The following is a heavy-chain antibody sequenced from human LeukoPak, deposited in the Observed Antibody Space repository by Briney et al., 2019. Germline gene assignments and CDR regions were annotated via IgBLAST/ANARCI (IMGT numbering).Heavy chain of an antibody. D-gene: IGHD1-26*01. CDR1: GFTFSSYA. J-gene: IGHJ4*02. V-gene: IGHV3-30*07. CDR3: ATRGSYYHDLDY. Sequence: GGSLRLSCAASGFTFSSYAMHWVRQATGKGLEWVAVISYDGSNKYYADSVKGRFTISRDNAKNSLYLQMNSLRAEDTAVYYCATRGSYYHDLDYWGQGTLVTVSS. CDR2: ISYDGSNK.